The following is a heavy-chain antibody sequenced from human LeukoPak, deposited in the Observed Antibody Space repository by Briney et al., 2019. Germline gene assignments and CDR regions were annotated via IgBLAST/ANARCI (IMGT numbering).Heavy chain of an antibody. Sequence: GGSLRLSCAASGFTFSSYSMNWVRQAPGKGLEWVSVITLSGGSTYYADSVKGRFTISRDNSKSTLYLQMSSLRAEDTAVYHCAKAVVGGTAPDDWGQGTLVTVSS. CDR1: GFTFSSYS. V-gene: IGHV3-23*01. CDR3: AKAVVGGTAPDD. CDR2: ITLSGGST. D-gene: IGHD6-19*01. J-gene: IGHJ4*02.